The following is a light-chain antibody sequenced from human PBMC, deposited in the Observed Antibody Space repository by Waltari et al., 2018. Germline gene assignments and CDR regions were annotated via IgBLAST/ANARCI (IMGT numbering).Light chain of an antibody. V-gene: IGLV2-14*01. CDR1: SSDVGGHKY. CDR2: EVS. Sequence: QSALTQPASVSGSPGQSITISCTGTSSDVGGHKYVSWYQQHPGKAPKVMIYEVSNRPSGVSNRFSGSKSGNTASLTISGLQAEDEADYYCTSYTSTSTLGVFGGGTKLTVL. J-gene: IGLJ3*02. CDR3: TSYTSTSTLGV.